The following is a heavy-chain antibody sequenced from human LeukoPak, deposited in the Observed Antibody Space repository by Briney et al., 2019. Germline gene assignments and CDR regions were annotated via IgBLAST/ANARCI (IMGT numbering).Heavy chain of an antibody. D-gene: IGHD5-18*01. V-gene: IGHV3-21*01. CDR1: GFTFSSYS. CDR2: ISSSSSYI. CDR3: ATALIRIQLWSRDY. J-gene: IGHJ4*02. Sequence: GGSLRLSCAASGFTFSSYSMNWVRQAPGKGLEWVSSISSSSSYIYYADPVKGRFTISRDNAKNSLYLQMNSLRAEGTAVYYCATALIRIQLWSRDYWGQGTLVTVSS.